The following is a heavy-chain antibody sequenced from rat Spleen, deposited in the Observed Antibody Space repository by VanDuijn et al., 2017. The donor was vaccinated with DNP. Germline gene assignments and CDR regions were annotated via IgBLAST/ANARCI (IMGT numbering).Heavy chain of an antibody. CDR1: GFSLSSYS. D-gene: IGHD1-4*01. V-gene: IGHV2-6*01. Sequence: QVQLKESGPGLVQPSQTLSLTCTVSGFSLSSYSVGWVRQPPGKGLEWIAAVSSGGSTYYNSALKSRLTVSRDTSKSQVFLKMDSVQAEDTAIYFCTRLPGYNIYWFAHWGQGTLVTVSS. CDR3: TRLPGYNIYWFAH. CDR2: VSSGGST. J-gene: IGHJ3*01.